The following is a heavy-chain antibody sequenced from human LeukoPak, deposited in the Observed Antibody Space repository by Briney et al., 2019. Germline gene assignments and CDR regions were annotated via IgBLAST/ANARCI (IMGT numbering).Heavy chain of an antibody. CDR2: IYHSGST. D-gene: IGHD3-22*01. J-gene: IGHJ4*02. CDR1: GGSISSSNW. Sequence: SGTLSLTCAVSGGSISSSNWWSWVRQPPGKGLEWIGEIYHSGSTNYNPSLKSRVTISVDKSKNQFSLKLSSVTAADTAVYYCARDRRYYDSCGYYYLFDYWGQGTLVTVSS. V-gene: IGHV4-4*02. CDR3: ARDRRYYDSCGYYYLFDY.